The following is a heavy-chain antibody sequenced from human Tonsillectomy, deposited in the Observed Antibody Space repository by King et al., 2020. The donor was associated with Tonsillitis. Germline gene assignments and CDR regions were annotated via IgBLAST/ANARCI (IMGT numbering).Heavy chain of an antibody. CDR2: ISYDGSSK. V-gene: IGHV3-30*18. D-gene: IGHD6-13*01. CDR3: AKAQGRAAAAAGGYYGMDV. J-gene: IGHJ6*02. CDR1: GFIFSNYG. Sequence: QLVQSGGGVVQPGRSLRLSCGASGFIFSNYGMHWVRQAPGKGLEWVAVISYDGSSKYYADSVKGRVTISRDNSKNTLYLQVTSLRAEDTAVYHCAKAQGRAAAAAGGYYGMDVWGQGTTVTVPS.